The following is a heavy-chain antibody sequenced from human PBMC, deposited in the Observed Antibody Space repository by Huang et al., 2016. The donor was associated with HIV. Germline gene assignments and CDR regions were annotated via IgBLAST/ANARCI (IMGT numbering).Heavy chain of an antibody. CDR2: INPRRGDT. J-gene: IGHJ5*02. D-gene: IGHD7-27*01. CDR1: GYTFTNRF. V-gene: IGHV1-2*02. CDR3: AREECSNCGFDP. Sequence: QVQLVQSGAELKQPGASVKAACKTSGYTFTNRFLHWVRLAPGQGPEWLGWINPRRGDTSYAEKSHGRVIMTSDTSTKTVHLELNRLQSDDTAVYYCAREECSNCGFDPWGQGTLVTVSS.